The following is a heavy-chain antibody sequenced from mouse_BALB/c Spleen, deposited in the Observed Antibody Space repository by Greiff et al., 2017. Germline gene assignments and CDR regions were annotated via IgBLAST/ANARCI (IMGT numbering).Heavy chain of an antibody. CDR3: ARGAMITFYYYAMDY. V-gene: IGHV5-6-5*01. Sequence: EVKVVESGGGLVKPGGSLKLSCAASGFPFSSYAMSWVRQTPEKRLEWVATISSGGSTYYPDSVKGRFTISRDNARNILYLQMSSLRSEDTAMYYCARGAMITFYYYAMDYWGQGTSVTVAS. D-gene: IGHD2-4*01. CDR1: GFPFSSYA. CDR2: ISSGGST. J-gene: IGHJ4*01.